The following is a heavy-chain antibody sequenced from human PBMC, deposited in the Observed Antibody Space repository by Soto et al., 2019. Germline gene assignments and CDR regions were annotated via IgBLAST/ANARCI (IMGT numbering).Heavy chain of an antibody. CDR2: ISGSGGST. D-gene: IGHD3-10*01. J-gene: IGHJ3*02. V-gene: IGHV3-23*01. CDR3: AKDPRRGGTADGAFDI. CDR1: GFTFSSHA. Sequence: EVQLLESGGGLVQPGGSLRLSCAASGFTFSSHAMSWVRQAPGKGLEWVSAISGSGGSTYYADSVKGRFTISRDNSKNTLYLQMNSLRAEDTAVYYCAKDPRRGGTADGAFDIWGQGTMVTVSS.